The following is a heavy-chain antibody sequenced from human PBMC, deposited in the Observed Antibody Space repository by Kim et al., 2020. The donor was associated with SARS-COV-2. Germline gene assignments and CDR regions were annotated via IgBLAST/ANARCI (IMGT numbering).Heavy chain of an antibody. V-gene: IGHV3-7*01. D-gene: IGHD2-2*01. CDR3: SSSTVSFTWDH. J-gene: IGHJ4*01. Sequence: YVDSVNGRFTISRDNAKNSLYLQMNSLRAEDTDVYFCSSSTVSFTWDHWGHGSLVTVSS.